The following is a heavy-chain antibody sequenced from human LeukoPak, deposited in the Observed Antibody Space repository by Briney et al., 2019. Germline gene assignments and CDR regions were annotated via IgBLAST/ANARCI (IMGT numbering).Heavy chain of an antibody. CDR2: IYYSGST. D-gene: IGHD6-19*01. Sequence: PSQTLSLTCTVSGGSISSGDYYWSWIRQPPGKGLEWIGYIYYSGSTYYNPSLKSRVTISVDTSKNQFSLKLSSVTAADTAVYYCASQGIPVAGRDYWGQGTLVTVSS. V-gene: IGHV4-30-4*08. CDR1: GGSISSGDYY. CDR3: ASQGIPVAGRDY. J-gene: IGHJ4*02.